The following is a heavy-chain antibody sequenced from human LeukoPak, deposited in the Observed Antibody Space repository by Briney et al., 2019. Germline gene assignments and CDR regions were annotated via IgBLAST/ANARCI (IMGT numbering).Heavy chain of an antibody. V-gene: IGHV1-3*01. D-gene: IGHD3-10*01. Sequence: ASVKVSCKASGYTFTSYAMHWVRQAPGQRLEWMGWINAGNGNTKYSQKFQGRVTITRDTSASTAYMELSSLRSEDTAVYYCAGWRNYYGSGKSLDAFDIWGQGTMVTVSS. J-gene: IGHJ3*02. CDR1: GYTFTSYA. CDR3: AGWRNYYGSGKSLDAFDI. CDR2: INAGNGNT.